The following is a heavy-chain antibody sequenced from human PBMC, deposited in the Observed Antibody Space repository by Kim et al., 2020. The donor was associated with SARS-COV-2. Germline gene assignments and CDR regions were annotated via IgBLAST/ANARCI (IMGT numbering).Heavy chain of an antibody. CDR1: GGSISSYY. D-gene: IGHD3-3*02. CDR2: IYYSGSA. Sequence: SETLSLTCTVSGGSISSYYWSWIRQPPGKGLEWIGYIYYSGSADYNPSLKRRFTISVDTSRNQFSLRLSSVTSADTAVSYCAGFPCSYISARYWGQGTL. J-gene: IGHJ1*01. CDR3: AGFPCSYISARY. V-gene: IGHV4-59*01.